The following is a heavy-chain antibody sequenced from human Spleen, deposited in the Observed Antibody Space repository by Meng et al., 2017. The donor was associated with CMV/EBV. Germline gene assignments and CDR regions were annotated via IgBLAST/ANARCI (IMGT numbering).Heavy chain of an antibody. Sequence: GESLKISCVASGFTFSTYAMSWVCQAPGKGLQWVGFIRSKAYGGTTEYAASVKGRFTISRDDSKSIAYLQMNSLKTEDTAVYYCTRDPYCSSTSCYYYGMDVWGQGTTVTVSS. D-gene: IGHD2-2*01. CDR1: GFTFSTYA. J-gene: IGHJ6*02. V-gene: IGHV3-49*04. CDR3: TRDPYCSSTSCYYYGMDV. CDR2: IRSKAYGGTT.